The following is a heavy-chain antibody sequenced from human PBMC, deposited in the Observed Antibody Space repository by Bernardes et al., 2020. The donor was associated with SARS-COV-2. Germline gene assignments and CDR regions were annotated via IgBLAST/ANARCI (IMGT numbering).Heavy chain of an antibody. CDR1: GFDVSRNY. CDR2: LYSGGST. V-gene: IGHV3-53*01. Sequence: GGPLRLSCAASGFDVSRNYMHWVRQAPGMGLEWVSVLYSGGSTYYADSAKGRFIISRDNSKNTLYLQMNSLRDEDTAVYYCAREPGAFYGWDVWGQGTTVTVSS. J-gene: IGHJ6*02. D-gene: IGHD7-27*01. CDR3: AREPGAFYGWDV.